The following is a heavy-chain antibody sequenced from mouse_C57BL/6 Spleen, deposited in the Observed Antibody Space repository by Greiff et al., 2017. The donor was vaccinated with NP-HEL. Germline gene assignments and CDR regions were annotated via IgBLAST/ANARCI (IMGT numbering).Heavy chain of an antibody. D-gene: IGHD1-1*01. V-gene: IGHV1-20*01. CDR2: INPYNGDT. CDR1: GYSFTGYF. Sequence: EVQLQQSGPELVKPGDSVKISCKASGYSFTGYFMNWVMQSHGKSLEWIGRINPYNGDTFYNQKFKGKATLTVDKSSSTAHMELRSLTSEDSAGYYCARRGYGSSYAMDYWGQGTSVTVSS. J-gene: IGHJ4*01. CDR3: ARRGYGSSYAMDY.